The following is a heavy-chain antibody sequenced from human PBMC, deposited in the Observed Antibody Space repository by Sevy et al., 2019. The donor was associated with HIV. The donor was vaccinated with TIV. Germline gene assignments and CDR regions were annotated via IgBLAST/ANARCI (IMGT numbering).Heavy chain of an antibody. J-gene: IGHJ4*02. V-gene: IGHV3-48*03. Sequence: GGSLRLSCAASGFTFSSYEMNWVRQAPGKGLEWVSYISNSGTTISYSDSVRGRFSISRDNARNSLYLQRNSLRAEDTAVYYCARDLPPSATTVAHFDYWVQGTLVTVSS. CDR2: ISNSGTTI. D-gene: IGHD4-17*01. CDR1: GFTFSSYE. CDR3: ARDLPPSATTVAHFDY.